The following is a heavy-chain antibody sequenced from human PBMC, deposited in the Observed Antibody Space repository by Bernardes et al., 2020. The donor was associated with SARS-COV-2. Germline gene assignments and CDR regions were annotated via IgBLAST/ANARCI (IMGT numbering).Heavy chain of an antibody. CDR2: IWYDGSNN. J-gene: IGHJ4*02. CDR3: ARGGSEWELLLDY. V-gene: IGHV3-33*01. Sequence: GGSLRLSCAASGFTFSNSGMHWVCQAPGKGLEWVAIIWYDGSNNYYADSVKGRFTISRDNSKDTVYLQMNSLRAEDTGVYYCARGGSEWELLLDYWGQGTLVTVSS. D-gene: IGHD1-26*01. CDR1: GFTFSNSG.